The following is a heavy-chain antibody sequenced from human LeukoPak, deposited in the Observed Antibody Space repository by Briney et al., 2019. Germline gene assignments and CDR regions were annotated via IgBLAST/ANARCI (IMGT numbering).Heavy chain of an antibody. CDR3: ARDQATRDAFDI. J-gene: IGHJ3*02. CDR2: ISSSSSYR. D-gene: IGHD5-24*01. CDR1: GFTFSSYS. V-gene: IGHV3-21*01. Sequence: GGPLRLXCAASGFTFSSYSMNWVRQAPGKGLEWVSSISSSSSYRYYADSVKGRFTISRDNAKNSLYLQMNSLRAEDTAVYYCARDQATRDAFDIWGQGTMVTVSS.